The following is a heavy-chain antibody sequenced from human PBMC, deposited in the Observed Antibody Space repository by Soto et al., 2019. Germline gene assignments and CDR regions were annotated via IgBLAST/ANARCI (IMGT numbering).Heavy chain of an antibody. D-gene: IGHD6-19*01. V-gene: IGHV3-23*01. Sequence: GGSLRLSCAASGFTFSSYAMNWVRQAPGKGLEWVSYISSSSSTIFYADSVKGRFTISRDNSKNTLYLQMNSLRAEDTAVYYCAKDPRGGWPFDYWGQGTLVTVSS. CDR2: ISSSSSTI. CDR3: AKDPRGGWPFDY. CDR1: GFTFSSYA. J-gene: IGHJ4*02.